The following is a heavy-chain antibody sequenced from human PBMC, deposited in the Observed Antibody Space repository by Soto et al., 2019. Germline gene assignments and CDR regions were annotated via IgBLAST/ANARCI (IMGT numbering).Heavy chain of an antibody. CDR1: GGSISSSNW. V-gene: IGHV4-4*02. CDR3: AGGYSSSEGLNWFDP. J-gene: IGHJ5*02. CDR2: IYHSGST. Sequence: SSETLSLTCAVSGGSISSSNWWSWVRQPPGKGLEWIGEIYHSGSTNYNPSLKSRVTISVDKSKNQFSLKLSSVTAADTAVYYCAGGYSSSEGLNWFDPWGQGTLVT. D-gene: IGHD4-4*01.